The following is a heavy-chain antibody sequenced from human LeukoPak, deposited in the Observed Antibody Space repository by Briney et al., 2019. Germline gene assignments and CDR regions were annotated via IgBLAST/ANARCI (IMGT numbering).Heavy chain of an antibody. CDR1: GASVGGSAYY. J-gene: IGHJ6*03. Sequence: SETLSLTCTVSGASVGGSAYYWGWIRQPPGKGLEWIGSIYHSGSTYYNPSLKSRVTISVDTSKNQFSLKLSSVTAADTAVYYCARDFWQQWLVPYYYYYYMDVWGKGTTVTISS. D-gene: IGHD6-19*01. CDR2: IYHSGST. CDR3: ARDFWQQWLVPYYYYYYMDV. V-gene: IGHV4-39*07.